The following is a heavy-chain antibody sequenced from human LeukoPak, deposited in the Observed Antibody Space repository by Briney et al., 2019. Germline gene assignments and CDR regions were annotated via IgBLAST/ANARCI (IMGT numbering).Heavy chain of an antibody. V-gene: IGHV3-23*01. CDR1: GFTFSSYA. CDR3: AKAWPELRDEY. Sequence: GGSLRLSCAASGFTFSSYAMSWVRQAPGKGLEWVSAVSGSGGSTYYEDSVKGRFTISRDNSKNTVYLQMKSLRAEDTAVYYCAKAWPELRDEYWGQGTLATVSS. CDR2: VSGSGGST. D-gene: IGHD1-26*01. J-gene: IGHJ4*02.